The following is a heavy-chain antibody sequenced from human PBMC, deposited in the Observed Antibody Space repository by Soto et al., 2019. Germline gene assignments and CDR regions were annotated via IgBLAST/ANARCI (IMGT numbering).Heavy chain of an antibody. J-gene: IGHJ6*02. CDR2: ISYDGSNK. CDR3: AKERIAARLHYYYGMDV. D-gene: IGHD6-6*01. CDR1: GFTFSSYG. V-gene: IGHV3-30*18. Sequence: PGGSLRLSCAASGFTFSSYGMHWVRQAPGKGLEWVAVISYDGSNKYYADSVKGRFTISRDNSKNTLYLQMNSLRAEDTAVYYFAKERIAARLHYYYGMDVWGQGTTVTVS.